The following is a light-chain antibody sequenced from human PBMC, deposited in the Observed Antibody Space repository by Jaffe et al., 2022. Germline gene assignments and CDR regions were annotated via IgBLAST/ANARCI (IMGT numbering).Light chain of an antibody. CDR3: QSYDNSLGGWV. CDR1: RSNIGAGYD. Sequence: QSVLTQPPSVSGAPGQRVTISCTGSRSNIGAGYDVHWYQHLPGTAPKLLIYGNINRPSGVPDRFSGSKSGTSASLAITGLQAEDEADYYCQSYDNSLGGWVFGGGTKLTVL. CDR2: GNI. J-gene: IGLJ3*02. V-gene: IGLV1-40*01.